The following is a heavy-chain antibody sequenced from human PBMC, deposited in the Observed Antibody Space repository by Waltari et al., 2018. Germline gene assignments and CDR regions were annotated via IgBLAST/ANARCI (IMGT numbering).Heavy chain of an antibody. D-gene: IGHD2-2*01. Sequence: QVQLQESGPGLVKPSETLSLTCTVSGGSISSYYWSWIRQPPGKGLEWIGYIYYSGSTNYPPSLKSRVTISVDTSKNQFSLKLSSVTAADTAVYYCARDGGGYCSSTSCFYYYGMDVWGQGTTVTVSS. CDR2: IYYSGST. J-gene: IGHJ6*02. V-gene: IGHV4-59*01. CDR1: GGSISSYY. CDR3: ARDGGGYCSSTSCFYYYGMDV.